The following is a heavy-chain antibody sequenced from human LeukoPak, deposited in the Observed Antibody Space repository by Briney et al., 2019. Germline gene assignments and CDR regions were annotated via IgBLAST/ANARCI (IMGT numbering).Heavy chain of an antibody. CDR1: GVTFSSYG. V-gene: IGHV3-23*01. D-gene: IGHD2-15*01. Sequence: GGSLRLSCAASGVTFSSYGMTWVRQAPWKGLDWISGTSGSGGSTYYANSVKGRFTISRDNSKNTLYLEMNSLRAEDTAVYYCAKNGGSQCYSHLDYWGRGSLVTVSS. CDR2: TSGSGGST. CDR3: AKNGGSQCYSHLDY. J-gene: IGHJ4*02.